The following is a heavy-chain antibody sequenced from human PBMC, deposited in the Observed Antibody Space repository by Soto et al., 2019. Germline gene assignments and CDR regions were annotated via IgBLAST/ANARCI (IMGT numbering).Heavy chain of an antibody. CDR2: IIPIFGKV. Sequence: QVQLLQSGAEVKKPGSSVRVSCEASGGTFRTYAISWVRQAPGQGLEWMGEIIPIFGKVNYAQKFQGRVTITADESTTTVYMDMGSLTSEDTAVYYCATGAVAGTTTSYSSYGMDVWGQGTTVTVS. CDR3: ATGAVAGTTTSYSSYGMDV. D-gene: IGHD6-19*01. J-gene: IGHJ6*02. CDR1: GGTFRTYA. V-gene: IGHV1-69*12.